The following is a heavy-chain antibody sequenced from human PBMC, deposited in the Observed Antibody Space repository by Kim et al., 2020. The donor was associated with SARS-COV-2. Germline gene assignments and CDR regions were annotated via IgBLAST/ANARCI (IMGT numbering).Heavy chain of an antibody. CDR1: GASISSYY. Sequence: SETLSLTCTVSGASISSYYWSWIRQPRGKGLEWIGYIYYSGSTNYNPSLKSRVTLSLDTSKNHFSLKLNSVTAADSAVYYCAREIVAGRTWYFDLWGRGTLVTVSS. CDR3: AREIVAGRTWYFDL. D-gene: IGHD6-19*01. J-gene: IGHJ2*01. CDR2: IYYSGST. V-gene: IGHV4-59*13.